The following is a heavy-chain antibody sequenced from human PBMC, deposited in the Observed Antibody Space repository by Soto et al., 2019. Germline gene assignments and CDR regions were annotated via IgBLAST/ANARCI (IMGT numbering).Heavy chain of an antibody. J-gene: IGHJ3*02. CDR3: VKDRMAYNSVWFHFDI. D-gene: IGHD1-20*01. CDR1: GFTVTSDY. V-gene: IGHV3-53*01. CDR2: IYTGSTT. Sequence: PGGSLRLSCAASGFTVTSDYMTWVRQAPGKGLEWVSVIYTGSTTYYADPVKCRFTISRDDSKNTLLLQMQSLRAEDTAVYYCVKDRMAYNSVWFHFDIWGQGTMVTVSS.